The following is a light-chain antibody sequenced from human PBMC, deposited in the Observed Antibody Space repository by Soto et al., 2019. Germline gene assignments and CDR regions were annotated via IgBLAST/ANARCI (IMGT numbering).Light chain of an antibody. V-gene: IGKV1-27*01. Sequence: DIQMTQSPSSLSASVGDRVTITCRASQGIRNYLAWYQQKPGKVPKLLIYTASTMQSGVPSRFSGSGSGTDFTLTISSLQPEDVATYYCQKYSGPPYTFGQGTKLDIK. CDR2: TAS. J-gene: IGKJ2*01. CDR1: QGIRNY. CDR3: QKYSGPPYT.